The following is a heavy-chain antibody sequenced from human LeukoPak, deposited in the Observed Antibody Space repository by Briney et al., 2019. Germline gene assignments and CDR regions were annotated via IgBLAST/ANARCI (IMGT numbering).Heavy chain of an antibody. CDR2: ISGSVGNT. CDR3: AKDVIDAYPLDAFDI. Sequence: PLGCLRVSSAASGFTPTSYAMSWVRQAPGKGLEWVSGISGSVGNTHCADSVKGRFTISRDNSKNTLSLQMNSLRAEDTAIYYCAKDVIDAYPLDAFDIWGQGTMVTVSS. D-gene: IGHD2/OR15-2a*01. CDR1: GFTPTSYA. J-gene: IGHJ3*02. V-gene: IGHV3-23*01.